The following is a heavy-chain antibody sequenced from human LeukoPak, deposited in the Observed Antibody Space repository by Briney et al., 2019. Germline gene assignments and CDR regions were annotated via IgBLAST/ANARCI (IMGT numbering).Heavy chain of an antibody. CDR1: GFTFSSYG. J-gene: IGHJ5*02. CDR2: ISYDGSNK. V-gene: IGHV3-30*03. D-gene: IGHD3-16*02. CDR3: ARAPYDYVWGSSRYTDWFDP. Sequence: GRSLRLSCAASGFTFSSYGMHWVRQAPGKGLEWVAVISYDGSNKYYEDSVKGPFTISRDNYKNTLYLQMNSLRAKDTAVYYCARAPYDYVWGSSRYTDWFDPWGQGTLVTVSS.